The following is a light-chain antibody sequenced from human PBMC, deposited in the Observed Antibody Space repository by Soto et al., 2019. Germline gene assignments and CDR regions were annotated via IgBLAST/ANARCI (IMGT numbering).Light chain of an antibody. CDR2: YVS. CDR3: SSYTTSNTRQIV. CDR1: SSDVGGYNY. Sequence: QSVLTQPASVSGSPGQSITISCTGTSSDVGGYNYVSWYQQHPGKAPKFMIYYVSNRPSGVSNRFSGSKSGNTASLTISGLQAEDEAYYYCSSYTTSNTRQIVFGTGPKLTVL. J-gene: IGLJ1*01. V-gene: IGLV2-14*01.